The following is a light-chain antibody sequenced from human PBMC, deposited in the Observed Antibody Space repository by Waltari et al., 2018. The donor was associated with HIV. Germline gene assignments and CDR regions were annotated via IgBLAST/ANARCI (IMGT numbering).Light chain of an antibody. CDR3: ATWDISLSAVV. CDR2: RDN. J-gene: IGLJ2*01. CDR1: INNFSNKL. Sequence: QAGLTQPPSPSTGMRNTATPTYSGNINNFSNKLTDRLQQHQGHHPKLLSYRDNKRPSGIAERFSASRSGNTASLTITGVQPEDEADYCCATWDISLSAVVFGGGTTLTVL. V-gene: IGLV10-54*04.